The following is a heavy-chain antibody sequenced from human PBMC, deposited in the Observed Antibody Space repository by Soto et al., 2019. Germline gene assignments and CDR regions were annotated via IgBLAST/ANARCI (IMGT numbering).Heavy chain of an antibody. CDR2: ISGSGGST. CDR1: GFSLRSYA. D-gene: IGHD3-22*01. V-gene: IGHV3-23*01. J-gene: IGHJ3*01. CDR3: ARDQLYYNDISGRPLNAFDV. Sequence: GGSLRLSCAASGFSLRSYAMSWVRQAPGKGLERVSVISGSGGSTYYADSVKGRFTISRDNSKNTLYLQMNSLRAEDTAVYYCARDQLYYNDISGRPLNAFDVWGQGTMVTV.